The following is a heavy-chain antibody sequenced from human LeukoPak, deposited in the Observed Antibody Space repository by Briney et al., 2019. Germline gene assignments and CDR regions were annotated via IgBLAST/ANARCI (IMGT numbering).Heavy chain of an antibody. CDR3: AKSQGYKGWFGELLYGDVSLRFGY. CDR2: ITGSGGST. J-gene: IGHJ4*02. Sequence: PGGSLRLSCAASGFTFRSYAMSWVRQAPGKGLQWVSSITGSGGSTYYADSVKGRFTISRDNSKNTLYLQMNSLRAEDTAVYYCAKSQGYKGWFGELLYGDVSLRFGYWGQGTLVTVSS. CDR1: GFTFRSYA. D-gene: IGHD3-10*01. V-gene: IGHV3-23*01.